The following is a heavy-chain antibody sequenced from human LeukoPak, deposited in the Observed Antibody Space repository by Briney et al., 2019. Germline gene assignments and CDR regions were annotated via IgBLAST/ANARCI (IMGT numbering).Heavy chain of an antibody. CDR3: ARGEDYYDSSGYYHASAFDI. D-gene: IGHD3-22*01. V-gene: IGHV4-4*07. CDR2: IYTSGST. Sequence: SETLSLTCTVSGGSLSSYYWSWIRQPAGKGLEWIGRIYTSGSTNYNPSLKSRVTMSVDTSKNQFSLKLSAVTAADTAVYYCARGEDYYDSSGYYHASAFDIWGQGTMVTVSS. J-gene: IGHJ3*02. CDR1: GGSLSSYY.